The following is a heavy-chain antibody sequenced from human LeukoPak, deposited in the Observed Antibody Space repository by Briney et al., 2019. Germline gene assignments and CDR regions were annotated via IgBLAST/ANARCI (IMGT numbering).Heavy chain of an antibody. V-gene: IGHV5-51*01. D-gene: IGHD2-15*01. Sequence: KFGESLKISCKGSGYRFSNYWIAWVRQMPGKGLEWMGIIYPGDSTTRYSPSFQGQVTISADKSISTAYLHWSSLKASDTAMYYCARRSISDGFDTWGQGTLVTVSS. CDR3: ARRSISDGFDT. J-gene: IGHJ5*02. CDR1: GYRFSNYW. CDR2: IYPGDSTT.